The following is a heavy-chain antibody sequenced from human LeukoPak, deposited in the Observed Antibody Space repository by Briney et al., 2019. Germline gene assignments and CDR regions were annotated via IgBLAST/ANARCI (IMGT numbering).Heavy chain of an antibody. CDR3: TTDPWGYYYDSSGYHPLDY. J-gene: IGHJ4*02. Sequence: GGSLRLSCAASGFTFSNAWMSWVRQPPGKGLEWVGRIKSKTDGGTTDYAAPVKGRFTISRDDSKNTLYLQMNSLKTEDTAVYYCTTDPWGYYYDSSGYHPLDYWGQGTLVTVSS. V-gene: IGHV3-15*01. CDR2: IKSKTDGGTT. D-gene: IGHD3-22*01. CDR1: GFTFSNAW.